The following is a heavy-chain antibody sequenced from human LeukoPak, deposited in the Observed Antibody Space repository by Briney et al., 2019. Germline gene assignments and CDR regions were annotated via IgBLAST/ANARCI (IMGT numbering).Heavy chain of an antibody. J-gene: IGHJ6*02. CDR3: AREGSYHGMDV. V-gene: IGHV3-53*01. CDR1: GFTFDDYA. CDR2: IYSGGST. Sequence: GGSLRLSCAASGFTFDDYAMHWVRQAPGKGLEWVSVIYSGGSTYHADSVKGRFTISRDNSKNTLYLQMDSLRAEDTGVYYCAREGSYHGMDVWGQGTTVTVSS.